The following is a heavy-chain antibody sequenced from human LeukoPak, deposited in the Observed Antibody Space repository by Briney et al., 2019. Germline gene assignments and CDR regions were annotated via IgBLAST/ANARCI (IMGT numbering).Heavy chain of an antibody. D-gene: IGHD2-21*01. V-gene: IGHV3-23*01. CDR2: IGTDT. CDR3: AKDAIPAYSIWDYFAN. Sequence: PGGSLRLSCADSGFTFSSYAMSWVRQAPGKRLEWVSSIGTDTHYADSVKGRFTVFRDNSKNTLYLQLNSLRAEDSAVYYCAKDAIPAYSIWDYFANWGQGTLVTVSS. J-gene: IGHJ4*02. CDR1: GFTFSSYA.